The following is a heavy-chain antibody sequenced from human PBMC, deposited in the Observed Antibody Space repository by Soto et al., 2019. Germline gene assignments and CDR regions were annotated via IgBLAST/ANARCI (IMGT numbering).Heavy chain of an antibody. J-gene: IGHJ3*02. CDR2: INHSGST. Sequence: SETLSLTCAVYGGSFSGYYWSWIRQPPGKGLEWIGEINHSGSTNYNPSLKSRVTISVDTSKNQFSLKLSSVTAADTAVYYCARALSVPNDAFDIWGQGTMVTVSS. V-gene: IGHV4-34*01. D-gene: IGHD3-10*01. CDR1: GGSFSGYY. CDR3: ARALSVPNDAFDI.